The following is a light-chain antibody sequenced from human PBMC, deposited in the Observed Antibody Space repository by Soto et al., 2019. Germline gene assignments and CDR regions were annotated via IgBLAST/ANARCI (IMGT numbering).Light chain of an antibody. J-gene: IGKJ1*01. CDR2: ASV. V-gene: IGKV3-20*01. CDR1: QSSGSNF. Sequence: ELVLTQSPGSLSLSPGERATLSCKTSQSSGSNFVAWYQQKPGQPPRLLIYASVNRATGIPDRFSGSASGTDFTLTISSLQPEDFATYYCQQSYSTPTWTFGQGTKVDIK. CDR3: QQSYSTPTWT.